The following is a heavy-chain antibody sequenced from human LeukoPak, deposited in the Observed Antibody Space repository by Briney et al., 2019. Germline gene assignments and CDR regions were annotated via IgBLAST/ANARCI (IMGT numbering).Heavy chain of an antibody. Sequence: GGSLRLSCAASGFTFSSYSMNWVRQAPGKGLEWVSSISSSSSYIYYADSVKGRFTISRDNAKNSLYLQMNSLRAEDTAVYYCARTVVVMGRSLDYWGQGTLVTVSS. V-gene: IGHV3-21*01. J-gene: IGHJ4*02. CDR3: ARTVVVMGRSLDY. D-gene: IGHD3-22*01. CDR1: GFTFSSYS. CDR2: ISSSSSYI.